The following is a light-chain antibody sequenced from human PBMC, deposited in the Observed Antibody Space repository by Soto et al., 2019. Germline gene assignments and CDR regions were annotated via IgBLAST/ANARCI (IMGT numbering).Light chain of an antibody. J-gene: IGLJ1*01. CDR1: SSNIGGNS. V-gene: IGLV1-51*01. CDR3: GSWDSSLSAYA. Sequence: QSVLAQPPSVSGAPGQKVTISCSGSSSNIGGNSVSWYQQLPGTAPKLLIYDDNKRPSGIPDRFSGSKSGTSATLGITGFQTGDEADYYCGSWDSSLSAYAFGTGTKVTVL. CDR2: DDN.